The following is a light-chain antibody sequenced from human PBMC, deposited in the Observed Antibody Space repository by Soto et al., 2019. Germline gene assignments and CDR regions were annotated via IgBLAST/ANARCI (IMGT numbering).Light chain of an antibody. Sequence: EIVLTQSPATLSSSPGERATLSCRASQSVSSSLNWYQQKPGQAPWLLIYDASTRATGIPARFGGSGSGTDFTLTISSLEPEDFAVYYCQHRSSWPYTFGQGTKLEIK. CDR2: DAS. CDR3: QHRSSWPYT. J-gene: IGKJ2*01. CDR1: QSVSSS. V-gene: IGKV3-11*01.